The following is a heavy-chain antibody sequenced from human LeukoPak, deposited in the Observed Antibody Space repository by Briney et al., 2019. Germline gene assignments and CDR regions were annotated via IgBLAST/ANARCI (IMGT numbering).Heavy chain of an antibody. J-gene: IGHJ6*03. CDR2: IYYSGST. CDR3: ARLSYYYDSSGYYPPGAYYYYYYMDV. V-gene: IGHV4-59*01. Sequence: TSETLSLTCTVSGGSISSYYWSWIRQPPGKGLEWIGYIYYSGSTNYNPSLKSRGTISVDTSKNQFSLKLSSVTAADTAVYYCARLSYYYDSSGYYPPGAYYYYYYMDVWGKGTTVTVSS. D-gene: IGHD3-22*01. CDR1: GGSISSYY.